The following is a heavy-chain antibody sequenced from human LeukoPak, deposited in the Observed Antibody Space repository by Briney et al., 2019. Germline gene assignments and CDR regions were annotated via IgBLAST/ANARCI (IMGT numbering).Heavy chain of an antibody. V-gene: IGHV4-34*01. CDR1: GGSFSGYY. J-gene: IGHJ5*02. Sequence: PSETLSLTCAVYGGSFSGYYWSWIRQPPGKGLEWIGEINHSGSTNYNPSLKSRVTISVDKSKNQFSLKLSSVTAADTAVYYCASWELSWFDPWGQGTLVTVSS. CDR2: INHSGST. CDR3: ASWELSWFDP. D-gene: IGHD1-26*01.